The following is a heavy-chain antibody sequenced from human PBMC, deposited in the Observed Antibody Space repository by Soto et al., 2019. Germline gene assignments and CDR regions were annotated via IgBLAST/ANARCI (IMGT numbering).Heavy chain of an antibody. Sequence: GASVKVSCKASGYTFTSYAMHWVRQAPGQRLEWMGWINAGNGNTKYSQKFQGRVTITRDTSASTAYMELSSLRSEDTAVYYCAIDLYGSGSYYRERGYYYYMDVWGKGTTVTVSS. CDR3: AIDLYGSGSYYRERGYYYYMDV. CDR2: INAGNGNT. J-gene: IGHJ6*03. V-gene: IGHV1-3*01. D-gene: IGHD3-10*01. CDR1: GYTFTSYA.